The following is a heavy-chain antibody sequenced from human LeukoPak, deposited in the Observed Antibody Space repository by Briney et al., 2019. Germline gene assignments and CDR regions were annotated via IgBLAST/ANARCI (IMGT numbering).Heavy chain of an antibody. V-gene: IGHV4-31*03. CDR2: IYYSGNT. Sequence: SETLSLTCNVSGDSIINAGNYWTWIRQHPGKGLEWIGYIYYSGNTYYNPSLKSRVIMSIDTSKNQFSLTLNSLTAADTAMYYCAREKENDALDVWGQGTMVTVSS. CDR3: AREKENDALDV. CDR1: GDSIINAGNY. J-gene: IGHJ3*01.